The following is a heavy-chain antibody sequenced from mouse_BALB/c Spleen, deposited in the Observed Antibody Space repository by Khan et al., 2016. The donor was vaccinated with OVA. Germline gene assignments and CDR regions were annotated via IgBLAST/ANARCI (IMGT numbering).Heavy chain of an antibody. D-gene: IGHD2-12*01. Sequence: QIQLVQSGPELKKPGETVRISCKASGYTFTTAGMQWVQKMPGKGLKWIGWINTHSGVPKYAEDFKGRFAFSLETSASTVYLRITNLKNEDTATYFCAGGEAAYYRSDGGAMDYWGQGTSVTVSS. V-gene: IGHV9-4*02. CDR3: AGGEAAYYRSDGGAMDY. CDR1: GYTFTTAG. J-gene: IGHJ4*01. CDR2: INTHSGVP.